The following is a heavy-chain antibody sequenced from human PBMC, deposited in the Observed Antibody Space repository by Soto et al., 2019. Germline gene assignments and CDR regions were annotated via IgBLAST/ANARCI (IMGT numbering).Heavy chain of an antibody. D-gene: IGHD4-17*01. Sequence: QVQLVESGGGVVQPGRSLRLSCAASGFTFSSYAMHWVRQAPGKGLEWVAVISYDGSNKYYADSVKGRFTISRDNSKNTLYLQMNSLRAEDTAAYYCAKAARTDYGNYAPYYFASWGQGTLVTVSS. CDR2: ISYDGSNK. CDR3: AKAARTDYGNYAPYYFAS. J-gene: IGHJ4*02. V-gene: IGHV3-30-3*01. CDR1: GFTFSSYA.